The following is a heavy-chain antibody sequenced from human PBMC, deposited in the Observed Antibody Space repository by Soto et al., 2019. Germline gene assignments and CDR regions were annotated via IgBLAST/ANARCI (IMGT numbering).Heavy chain of an antibody. CDR1: GFTFSSYD. CDR2: IGTAGDT. V-gene: IGHV3-13*01. J-gene: IGHJ6*02. D-gene: IGHD3-9*01. Sequence: EVQLVESGGGLVQPAGSLRLSCAASGFTFSSYDMHWVRQATGKGLEWVSAIGTAGDTYYPGSVQGRFTISRENAKNSLYLEMNSRRAGDAAVYYCARDRVLRYFEGDLGVKRGGGCGMDVWGQGTTVTVSS. CDR3: ARDRVLRYFEGDLGVKRGGGCGMDV.